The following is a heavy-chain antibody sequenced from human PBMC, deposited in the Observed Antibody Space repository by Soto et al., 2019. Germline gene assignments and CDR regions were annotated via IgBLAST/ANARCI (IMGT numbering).Heavy chain of an antibody. D-gene: IGHD2-2*01. CDR3: AKDTVVVAGAKGGYDY. J-gene: IGHJ4*02. Sequence: GGSLRLSCAASAFTFTSYAMTWVRQAPGKGLEWVSAISGSGGTTDYAESVGGRFTISRDNSKSTLYLQMESLRAEDTAVYYCAKDTVVVAGAKGGYDYWGQGTLVTVSS. V-gene: IGHV3-23*01. CDR2: ISGSGGTT. CDR1: AFTFTSYA.